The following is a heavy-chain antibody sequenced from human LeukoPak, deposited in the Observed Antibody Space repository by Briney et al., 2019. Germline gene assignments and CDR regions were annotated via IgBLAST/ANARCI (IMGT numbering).Heavy chain of an antibody. J-gene: IGHJ6*03. V-gene: IGHV3-11*04. CDR2: ISSSGSTI. Sequence: GGSLRLSCAASGFTFSSYWMSWIRQAPGKGLEWVSYISSSGSTIYYADSVKGRFTISRDNAKNSLYLQMNSLRAEDTAVYYCARAIAAAGNYMDVWGKGTTVTVSS. D-gene: IGHD6-13*01. CDR1: GFTFSSYW. CDR3: ARAIAAAGNYMDV.